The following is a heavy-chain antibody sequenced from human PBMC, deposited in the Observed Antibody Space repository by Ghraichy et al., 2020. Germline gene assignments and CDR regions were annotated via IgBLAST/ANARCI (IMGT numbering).Heavy chain of an antibody. Sequence: SETLSLTCTVSGGSINNYYWSWIRQPPGKGLEWIGYIYYSGSTNYNPSLKSRVTISVETSKSHFSLKLSSVTAADTAVYYCARHVSGIAARSGNWLDPWGQGTLVTVSS. V-gene: IGHV4-59*01. D-gene: IGHD6-6*01. CDR3: ARHVSGIAARSGNWLDP. J-gene: IGHJ5*02. CDR2: IYYSGST. CDR1: GGSINNYY.